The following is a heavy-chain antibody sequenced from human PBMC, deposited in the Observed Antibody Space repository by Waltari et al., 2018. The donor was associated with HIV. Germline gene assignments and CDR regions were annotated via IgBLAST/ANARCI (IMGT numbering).Heavy chain of an antibody. CDR2: AYVTGAT. J-gene: IGHJ6*02. CDR3: ARETFFMVRGVSPYYVFNGVDV. D-gene: IGHD3-10*01. V-gene: IGHV4-61*02. CDR1: GGFIYDRNFW. Sequence: QVQLEESGPGLVKPSQTLSLTCPLPGGFIYDRNFWWSWLRQPAGKAPGGIGRAYVTGATNYTPSRRGRVSISVDTSKRQISRRLTSVTAADTAVYYCARETFFMVRGVSPYYVFNGVDVWGRGTTVTVSS.